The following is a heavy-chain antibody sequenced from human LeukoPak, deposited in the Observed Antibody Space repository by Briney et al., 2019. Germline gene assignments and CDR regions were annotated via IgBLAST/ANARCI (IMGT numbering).Heavy chain of an antibody. D-gene: IGHD1-1*01. V-gene: IGHV4-39*01. CDR3: VRRGQVVLAWNGSCTFP. Sequence: PSETLSLICDVSGGSIRSDNYYWGWIRQPPGQGLEWIGNVDYSGSANYNPSLKSRVTVSVDTTKNQFSLKVKSVTAADTATYYCVRRGQVVLAWNGSCTFPWGQRTLLIVSS. CDR1: GGSIRSDNYY. CDR2: VDYSGSA. J-gene: IGHJ5*02.